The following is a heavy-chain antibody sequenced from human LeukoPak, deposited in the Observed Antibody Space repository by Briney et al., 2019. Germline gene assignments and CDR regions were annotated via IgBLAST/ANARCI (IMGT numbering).Heavy chain of an antibody. CDR3: ARDGYYDSSGYRKHDGFDI. J-gene: IGHJ3*02. CDR1: GFTVSTNY. CDR2: IYSGGIT. Sequence: GGSLRLSCAASGFTVSTNYMSWVRQAPGKGLEWVSLIYSGGITQYADSVKGRFTISRDNSKNTLYLQMTSLSAEDTAVYHCARDGYYDSSGYRKHDGFDIWGQGTLVTVSS. V-gene: IGHV3-66*01. D-gene: IGHD3-22*01.